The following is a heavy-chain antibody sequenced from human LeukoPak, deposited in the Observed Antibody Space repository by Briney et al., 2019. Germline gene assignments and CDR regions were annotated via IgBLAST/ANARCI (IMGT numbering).Heavy chain of an antibody. D-gene: IGHD1-26*01. J-gene: IGHJ4*02. V-gene: IGHV3-43*02. CDR2: ISGDGGST. CDR3: AKDIRFHRSWGLDY. Sequence: GGSLRLSCAASGFTFDDYAMHWVRQAPGKGLEWVSLISGDGGSTYYADSVKGRFTISRDNSKNSLYLQMNSLRTEGTALYYCAKDIRFHRSWGLDYWGQGTLVTVSS. CDR1: GFTFDDYA.